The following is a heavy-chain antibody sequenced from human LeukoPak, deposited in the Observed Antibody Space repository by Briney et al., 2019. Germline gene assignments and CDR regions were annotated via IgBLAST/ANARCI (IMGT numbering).Heavy chain of an antibody. CDR2: ISGSGGST. D-gene: IGHD3-22*01. J-gene: IGHJ4*02. CDR3: AKTSYYYDSSGPFDY. V-gene: IGHV3-23*01. Sequence: GGSLRLSCAASGFTFDDYAMHWVRQAPGKGLEWVSAISGSGGSTYYADSVKGRFTISRDNSKNTLYLQMNSLRAEDTAVYYCAKTSYYYDSSGPFDYWGQGTLVTVSS. CDR1: GFTFDDYA.